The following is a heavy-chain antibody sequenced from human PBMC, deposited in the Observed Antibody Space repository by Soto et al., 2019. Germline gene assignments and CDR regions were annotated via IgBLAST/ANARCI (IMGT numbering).Heavy chain of an antibody. Sequence: GGSLRLSCTASGFTFSSFAMSWVRQAPGKGLEWVSAISGSGGTTYYADSVKGRFTISRDNSKNTLYLQMNSLRAEDTAVYYCAKRGDFWSGSYYFDYWGQGTLVTVSS. V-gene: IGHV3-23*01. CDR3: AKRGDFWSGSYYFDY. CDR2: ISGSGGTT. CDR1: GFTFSSFA. D-gene: IGHD3-3*01. J-gene: IGHJ4*02.